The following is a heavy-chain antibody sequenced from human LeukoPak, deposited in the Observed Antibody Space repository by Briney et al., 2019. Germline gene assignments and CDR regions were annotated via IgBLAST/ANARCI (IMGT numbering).Heavy chain of an antibody. CDR2: INPSSGAT. D-gene: IGHD2-21*01. CDR3: ARGSKPGYTYGGGY. J-gene: IGHJ4*02. Sequence: ASVSVSFTASGYTFTDYYMHWVRQAPGQGLGWMGWINPSSGATNYSQKFQGRVTMTSDTSISTAYLELSRLRSDDTAFYYCARGSKPGYTYGGGYGGQGTLVTVS. V-gene: IGHV1-2*02. CDR1: GYTFTDYY.